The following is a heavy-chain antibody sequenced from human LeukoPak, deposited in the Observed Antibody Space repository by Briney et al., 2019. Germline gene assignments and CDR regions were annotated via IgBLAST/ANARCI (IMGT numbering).Heavy chain of an antibody. V-gene: IGHV3-48*03. CDR1: GGSISSYY. CDR3: TREGGDGYNLRYFDY. J-gene: IGHJ4*02. D-gene: IGHD5-24*01. CDR2: ISSSGTTV. Sequence: LSLTCTVSGGSISSYYWSWVRQAPGKGLEWVSYISSSGTTVYYVDSVKGRFTISRDNAKNSLSLQMNSLRAEDTAVYYCTREGGDGYNLRYFDYWGQGTLVTVSS.